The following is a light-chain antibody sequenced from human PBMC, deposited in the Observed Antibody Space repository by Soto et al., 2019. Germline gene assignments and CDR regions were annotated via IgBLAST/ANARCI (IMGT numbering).Light chain of an antibody. Sequence: EIVLTQSPGTLSLSPGERATLSCRASQSVSSSYLAWYQQKPGQAPRLLIYGASSRATGIPDRFSGSGSGTDFTLTIRRLEPEDFAVYYCQQYGSFFGQGTRLEIK. CDR2: GAS. CDR1: QSVSSSY. J-gene: IGKJ5*01. V-gene: IGKV3-20*01. CDR3: QQYGSF.